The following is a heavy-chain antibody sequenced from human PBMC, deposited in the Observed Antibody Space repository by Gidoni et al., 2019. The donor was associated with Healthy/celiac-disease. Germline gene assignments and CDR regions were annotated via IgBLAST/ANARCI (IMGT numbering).Heavy chain of an antibody. CDR1: GGSISSYF. CDR3: ARDPGSGYYDYVWGSYGGMDV. Sequence: QVQLQESGPGLVKPSETLSLTCTVSGGSISSYFWSWIRQPPGKGLEWIGYIYYSGSTNYNPSLKSRVTISVDTSKNQFSLKLSSVTAADTAVYYCARDPGSGYYDYVWGSYGGMDVWGQGTTVTVSS. J-gene: IGHJ6*02. CDR2: IYYSGST. D-gene: IGHD3-16*01. V-gene: IGHV4-59*01.